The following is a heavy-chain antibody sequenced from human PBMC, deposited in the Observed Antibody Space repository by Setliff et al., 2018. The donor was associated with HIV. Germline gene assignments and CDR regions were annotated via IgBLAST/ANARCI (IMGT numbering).Heavy chain of an antibody. J-gene: IGHJ4*01. CDR1: GGSFSAYH. CDR2: INHSGST. Sequence: SETLSLTCAVYGGSFSAYHWSWIRQTPGKGLEWLGEINHSGSTAYNLALESRVSMSIDTSKNQFSLKLTSVTAADTDNHYCARGRDYTGSWFRPFYLDFWGHGNLVTSPQ. CDR3: ARGRDYTGSWFRPFYLDF. V-gene: IGHV4-34*01. D-gene: IGHD3-3*01.